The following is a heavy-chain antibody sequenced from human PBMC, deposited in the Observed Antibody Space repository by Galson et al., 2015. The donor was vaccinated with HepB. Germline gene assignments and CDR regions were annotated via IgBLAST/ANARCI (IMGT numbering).Heavy chain of an antibody. Sequence: SVKVSCKASGGTFSSYAISWVRQAPGQGLEWMGGIIPIFGTANYAQKFQGRVTITADESTSTAYMELSSLRSEDTAVYYCAREALVARPTRYYYYYGMDVWGQGTTVTVSS. CDR3: AREALVARPTRYYYYYGMDV. CDR2: IIPIFGTA. D-gene: IGHD6-6*01. J-gene: IGHJ6*02. V-gene: IGHV1-69*13. CDR1: GGTFSSYA.